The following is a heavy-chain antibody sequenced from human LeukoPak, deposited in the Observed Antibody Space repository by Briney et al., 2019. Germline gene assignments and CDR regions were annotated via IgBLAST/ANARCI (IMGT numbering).Heavy chain of an antibody. J-gene: IGHJ3*02. CDR2: ISYDGSNK. CDR3: ASPHTVDAFDI. Sequence: PGGSLRLSCAASGFTFSSYAMHWVRQAPGKGLEWVAVISYDGSNKYYADSVKGRFTISRDNSKNTLYLQMNSLRAEDTAVYYCASPHTVDAFDIWGQGTMVTVSS. V-gene: IGHV3-30*04. CDR1: GFTFSSYA. D-gene: IGHD4-17*01.